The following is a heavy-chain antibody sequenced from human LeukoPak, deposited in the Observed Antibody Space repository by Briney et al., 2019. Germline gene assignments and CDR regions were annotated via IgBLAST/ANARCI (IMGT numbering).Heavy chain of an antibody. CDR3: AKGSGSYKPGDY. D-gene: IGHD3-10*01. Sequence: SVKVSCKASGGTFSSYAISWVRQAPGQGLEWMGGIIPIFGTASYAQKFQGRVTITADESTSTAYMELSSLRSEDTAMYYCAKGSGSYKPGDYWGQGTLVTVSS. CDR2: IIPIFGTA. V-gene: IGHV1-69*13. CDR1: GGTFSSYA. J-gene: IGHJ4*02.